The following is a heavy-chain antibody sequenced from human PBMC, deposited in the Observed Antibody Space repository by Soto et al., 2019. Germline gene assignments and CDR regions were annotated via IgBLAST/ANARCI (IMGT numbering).Heavy chain of an antibody. D-gene: IGHD2-21*01. CDR3: ARRIPFGYGMDV. CDR1: GFTFRSYA. V-gene: IGHV3-64*01. CDR2: ITSSGGNT. Sequence: EVQLVESGGGLVQPAGSLRLSCAASGFTFRSYAMHWVRQAPGKGLEYVSAITSSGGNTDYGSSVKGRFTISRDNSKNTLYLQMGRLRAEDMAVYYCARRIPFGYGMDVWGQGTTVTVSS. J-gene: IGHJ6*02.